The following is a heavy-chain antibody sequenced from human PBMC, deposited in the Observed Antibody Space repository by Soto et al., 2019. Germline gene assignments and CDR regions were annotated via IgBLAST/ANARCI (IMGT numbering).Heavy chain of an antibody. D-gene: IGHD2-2*01. V-gene: IGHV5-51*01. CDR1: GYSFTSYW. Sequence: GESLKISCKGSGYSFTSYWIGWVRQMPGKGLEWMGIIYPGDSDTRYSPSFQGQVTISADKSISTAYLQWSSLKASDTAMYYCARHYCSSTSCYPYYYYGMDVWGQGTXVTVSS. J-gene: IGHJ6*02. CDR2: IYPGDSDT. CDR3: ARHYCSSTSCYPYYYYGMDV.